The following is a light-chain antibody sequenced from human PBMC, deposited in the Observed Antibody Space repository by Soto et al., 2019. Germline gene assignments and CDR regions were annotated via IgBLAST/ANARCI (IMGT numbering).Light chain of an antibody. CDR3: QQYNSYSET. Sequence: DIQMTQSPSTLSASVGDRVTITCRASQSISTWLAWYQQKPGKAPKLLIYKASGLQSGVPSRFSGSGSGTEFTLTISSLQPDDFATYYCQQYNSYSETFGQGTKVEIK. V-gene: IGKV1-5*03. CDR2: KAS. J-gene: IGKJ1*01. CDR1: QSISTW.